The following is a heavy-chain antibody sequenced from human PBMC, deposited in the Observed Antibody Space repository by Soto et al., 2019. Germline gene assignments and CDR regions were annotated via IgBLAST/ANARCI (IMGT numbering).Heavy chain of an antibody. V-gene: IGHV3-23*01. CDR3: AKGRCASCYFADY. CDR2: ISDDGHDT. J-gene: IGHJ4*02. D-gene: IGHD3-9*01. Sequence: EVQFLESGGGLVQPGGSLRLSCVASGFTFNNYAMSWVRQAPGKGLEWVSGISDDGHDTFYGDSVKGRFTISRDNSKNTLYLQLSSLSAEDTAIYYCAKGRCASCYFADYWGQGSLVTVSS. CDR1: GFTFNNYA.